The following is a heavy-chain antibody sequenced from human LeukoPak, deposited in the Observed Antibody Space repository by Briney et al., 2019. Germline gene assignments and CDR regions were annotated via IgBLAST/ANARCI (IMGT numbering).Heavy chain of an antibody. CDR1: GAFITNSHW. V-gene: IGHV4-4*02. CDR3: ATYFYGEYGSYYFDY. J-gene: IGHJ4*02. CDR2: IYHSGTT. Sequence: SETLSLTCAVSGAFITNSHWWSWARQPPGKGLEWIGEIYHSGTTNYNPSLKSRVTMSVDKSKNQFSLKLSSVTAADTAVYYCATYFYGEYGSYYFDYWGQGTLVTASS. D-gene: IGHD4-17*01.